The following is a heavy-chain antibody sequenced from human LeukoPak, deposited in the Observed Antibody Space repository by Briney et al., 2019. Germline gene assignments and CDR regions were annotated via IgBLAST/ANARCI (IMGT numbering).Heavy chain of an antibody. CDR2: IRYDGSNK. Sequence: GGSLRLSCAASGFTFSSYGMHWVRQAPGKGLEWVAFIRYDGSNKYYGDSVEGRFTISRDNAKNSLYLQMNSLRAEDTAVYYCATYSSLNRREFQYWGQGTLLTVSS. V-gene: IGHV3-30*02. D-gene: IGHD3-22*01. CDR3: ATYSSLNRREFQY. CDR1: GFTFSSYG. J-gene: IGHJ1*01.